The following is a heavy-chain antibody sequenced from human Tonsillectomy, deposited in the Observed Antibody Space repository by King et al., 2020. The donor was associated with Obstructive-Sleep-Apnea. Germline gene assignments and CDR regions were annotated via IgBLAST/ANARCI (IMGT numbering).Heavy chain of an antibody. CDR3: ARVGYCSGGSCYYFDY. CDR2: IYSGGST. J-gene: IGHJ4*02. CDR1: GFTVSSNY. Sequence: VQLVESGGGLVQPGGSLRLSCAASGFTVSSNYMSWVRQAPGKGLEWVSVIYSGGSTYYADSVKGRFTISRDNSKNTLYLQMNSLRAEDTAVYYCARVGYCSGGSCYYFDYWGQGTLVTVSS. D-gene: IGHD2-15*01. V-gene: IGHV3-66*01.